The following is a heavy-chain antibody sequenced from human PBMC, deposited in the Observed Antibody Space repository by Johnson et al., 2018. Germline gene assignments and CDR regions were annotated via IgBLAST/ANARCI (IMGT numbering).Heavy chain of an antibody. D-gene: IGHD2-21*02. J-gene: IGHJ1*01. V-gene: IGHV3-30-3*01. CDR1: GFTFSSYA. CDR3: ARASVVTSEYFQH. Sequence: VQLVESGGGVVQPGRSLRLSCAASGFTFSSYAMHWVRQAPGKGLEWVAVISYVGSNKYYVDSVKGRFTISSDNSKNTLYLQMNSLRAEDTAVYYFARASVVTSEYFQHWGQGTLVTVSS. CDR2: ISYVGSNK.